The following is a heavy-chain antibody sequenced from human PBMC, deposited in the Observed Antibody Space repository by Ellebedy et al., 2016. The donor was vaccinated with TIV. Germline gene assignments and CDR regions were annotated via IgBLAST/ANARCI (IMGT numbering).Heavy chain of an antibody. D-gene: IGHD3-10*01. CDR1: GGSISSYY. CDR3: ARVMTMVRGSRTRNFDY. CDR2: IYYSGST. Sequence: MPSETLSLTCTVSGGSISSYYWSWIRQPPGRGLEWIGYIYYSGSTYYNPSLKSRVTISVDTSKNQFPLKLTYVTAADTAVYYCARVMTMVRGSRTRNFDYWGQGTLVTVSS. V-gene: IGHV4-59*08. J-gene: IGHJ4*02.